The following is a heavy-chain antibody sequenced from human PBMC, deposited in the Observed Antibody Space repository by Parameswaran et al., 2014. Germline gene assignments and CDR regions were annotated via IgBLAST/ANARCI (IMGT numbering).Heavy chain of an antibody. CDR3: ARQPTGTNWFDP. D-gene: IGHD4-17*01. V-gene: IGHV5-10-1*01. J-gene: IGHJ5*02. Sequence: VRQMPGKGLEWMGRIDPSDSYTNYSPSFQGHVTISADKSISTAYLQWSSLKASDTAMYYCARQPTGTNWFDPWGQGTLVTVSS. CDR2: IDPSDSYT.